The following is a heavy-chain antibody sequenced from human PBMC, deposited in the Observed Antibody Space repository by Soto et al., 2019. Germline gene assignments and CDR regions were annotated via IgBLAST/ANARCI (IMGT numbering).Heavy chain of an antibody. V-gene: IGHV4-59*01. D-gene: IGHD3-9*01. Sequence: ETLSLTCTVSGGSSSSYYWSWIRQPPGKGLEWIGYIYYRGSTNYNPSLKSRVTISVDTSKNQFSLKLSSVTAADTAVYYCAREQRYGILTGYPPDAFDIWGQGTMVTVSS. CDR3: AREQRYGILTGYPPDAFDI. CDR1: GGSSSSYY. CDR2: IYYRGST. J-gene: IGHJ3*02.